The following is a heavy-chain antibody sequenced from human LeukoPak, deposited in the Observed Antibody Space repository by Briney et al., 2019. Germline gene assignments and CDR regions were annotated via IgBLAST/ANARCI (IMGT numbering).Heavy chain of an antibody. J-gene: IGHJ4*02. CDR1: GGSISSYY. D-gene: IGHD3-22*01. V-gene: IGHV4-4*09. CDR2: IYTSGST. CDR3: ARSGYYYDSSGYYPFDY. Sequence: PSETLSLTCTVSGGSISSYYWSWIRQPPGKGLEWIGYIYTSGSTNYNPTLKSRVTISVDTSRNQFSLKLSSVTAADTAVYYCARSGYYYDSSGYYPFDYWGQGTLVTVSS.